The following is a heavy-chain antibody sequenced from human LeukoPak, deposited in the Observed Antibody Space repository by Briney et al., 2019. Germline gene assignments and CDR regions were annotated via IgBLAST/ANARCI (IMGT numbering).Heavy chain of an antibody. Sequence: GGSLRLSCAASGFTFDDYAMHWVRQAPGKGLEWVSGISWNSGSIGYAYSVKGRFTISRDNAKNSLYLQMNSLRAEDTALYYCAKDMGQWLEEYYFDYWGQGTLVTVSS. CDR3: AKDMGQWLEEYYFDY. V-gene: IGHV3-9*01. CDR1: GFTFDDYA. D-gene: IGHD6-19*01. J-gene: IGHJ4*02. CDR2: ISWNSGSI.